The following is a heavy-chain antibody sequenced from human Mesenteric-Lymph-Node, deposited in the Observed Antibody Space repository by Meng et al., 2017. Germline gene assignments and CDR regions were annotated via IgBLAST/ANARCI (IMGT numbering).Heavy chain of an antibody. V-gene: IGHV4-31*02. CDR2: IYSSGSP. J-gene: IGHJ4*02. D-gene: IGHD4-17*01. Sequence: QLQDSDPGLEKPSPTLSLTCPVSGASIGSGHDCLSWIRQHPGEGLEWLGYIYSSGSPKYNPSLKGRLFMSVDTSKNQFSLQLTSMTAADTAVYYCARSWVTTGLFDSWGRGTLVTVSS. CDR3: ARSWVTTGLFDS. CDR1: GASIGSGHDC.